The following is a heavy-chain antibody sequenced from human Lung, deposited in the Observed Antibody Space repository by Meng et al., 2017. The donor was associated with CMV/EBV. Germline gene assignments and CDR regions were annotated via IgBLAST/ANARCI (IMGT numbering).Heavy chain of an antibody. CDR3: ARDRTGYCGSSSCYPLADWPTFDP. J-gene: IGHJ5*02. D-gene: IGHD2-2*03. Sequence: VSWVRQAPGQGLEWMGWISVYNGNTKFAEKFQDRVTMTADISTNTAYMELRSLRSDDTAVYYCARDRTGYCGSSSCYPLADWPTFDPWGQGTLVTVSS. CDR2: ISVYNGNT. V-gene: IGHV1-18*01.